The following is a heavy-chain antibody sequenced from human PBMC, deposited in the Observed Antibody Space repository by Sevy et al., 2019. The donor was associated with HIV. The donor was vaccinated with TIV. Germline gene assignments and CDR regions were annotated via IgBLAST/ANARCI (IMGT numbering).Heavy chain of an antibody. Sequence: GESLKISCAASGFTFSSHGMHWVRQAPGKGLEWVAVMSYDGSYKSYGDSVKGRFTISRDDSKNTLYLQMNSLRPEDTAMYYCARDPGYSINWYPAYWGQGTLVTVSS. V-gene: IGHV3-30*03. J-gene: IGHJ4*02. CDR1: GFTFSSHG. CDR3: ARDPGYSINWYPAY. CDR2: MSYDGSYK. D-gene: IGHD6-13*01.